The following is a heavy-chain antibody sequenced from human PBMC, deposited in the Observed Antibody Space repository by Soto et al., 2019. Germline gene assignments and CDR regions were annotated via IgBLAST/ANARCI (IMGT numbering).Heavy chain of an antibody. V-gene: IGHV4-39*01. CDR2: IYYSGST. CDR3: ARKVVVAATNWFDP. D-gene: IGHD2-15*01. Sequence: SETLSLTCTVSGGSISSSSYYWGWIRQPPGKGLEWIGSIYYSGSTYYNPSLKSRVTISVDTSKNQFSLKLSSVTAADTAVYYCARKVVVAATNWFDPWGQGTLVTVSS. J-gene: IGHJ5*02. CDR1: GGSISSSSYY.